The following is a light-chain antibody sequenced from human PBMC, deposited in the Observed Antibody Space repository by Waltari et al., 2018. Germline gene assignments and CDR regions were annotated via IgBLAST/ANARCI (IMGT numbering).Light chain of an antibody. CDR3: NSRDSSGNHLV. CDR2: GKN. Sequence: SSELTQDPAVSVAVGQTVRITCQGDSLRSDYASWYQQKPGQAPVLVIYGKNNRPSGIPDRFSGSSSGNTASLTITGAQAEDEADYYCNSRDSSGNHLVFGGGTKLTVL. J-gene: IGLJ2*01. V-gene: IGLV3-19*01. CDR1: SLRSDY.